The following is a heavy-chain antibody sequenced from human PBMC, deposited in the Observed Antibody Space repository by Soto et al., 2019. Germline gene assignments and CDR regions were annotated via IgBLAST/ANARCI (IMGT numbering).Heavy chain of an antibody. CDR2: IIPIFGTA. V-gene: IGHV1-69*13. Sequence: SVKVSCKASGGTFSSYAISWVRQAPGQGLEWMGGIIPIFGTANYAQKFQGRVTITADESTSAAYMGLSSLRSEDTAVYYCARSRDYYDSSGLDAFDIWGQGTMVTVSS. CDR3: ARSRDYYDSSGLDAFDI. J-gene: IGHJ3*02. CDR1: GGTFSSYA. D-gene: IGHD3-22*01.